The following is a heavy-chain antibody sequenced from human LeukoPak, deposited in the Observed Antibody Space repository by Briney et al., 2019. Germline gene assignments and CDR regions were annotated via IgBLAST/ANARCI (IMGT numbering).Heavy chain of an antibody. CDR3: ARDRASIDY. J-gene: IGHJ4*02. Sequence: GGSLRLSCAASGVAFSTYEMNWVRQAPGKGLEWISYISSSGDTIYYADSVKGRFTISRDNAKNSLYMQMNSLRAEDTAVYYCARDRASIDYWGQGTLVTVSS. CDR2: ISSSGDTI. CDR1: GVAFSTYE. V-gene: IGHV3-48*03.